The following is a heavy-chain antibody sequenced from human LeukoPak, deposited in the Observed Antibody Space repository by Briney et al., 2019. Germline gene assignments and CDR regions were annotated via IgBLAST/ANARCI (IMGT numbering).Heavy chain of an antibody. D-gene: IGHD5-12*01. CDR3: ASSGAGWFDP. J-gene: IGHJ5*02. V-gene: IGHV3-21*01. Sequence: GGSLRLSCAASGFTFSSFAMSWVRQAPGKGLEWVSSISSSSSYIYYADSVKGRFTISRDNAKNSLYLQMNSLRAEDTAVYYCASSGAGWFDPWGQGTLVTVSS. CDR2: ISSSSSYI. CDR1: GFTFSSFA.